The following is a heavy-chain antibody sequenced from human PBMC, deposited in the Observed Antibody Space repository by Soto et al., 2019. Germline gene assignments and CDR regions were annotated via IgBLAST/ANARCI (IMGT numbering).Heavy chain of an antibody. CDR2: IIPIFGTA. D-gene: IGHD2-2*01. V-gene: IGHV1-69*06. CDR1: GGTFSSYA. CDR3: ARDGGYCSSTSCPGDY. Sequence: QVQLVQSGAEVKKPGSPVKVSCKASGGTFSSYAISWVRQAPGQGLEWMGGIIPIFGTANYAQKFQGRVTITADKSTSTAYMELSSLRSEDTAVYYCARDGGYCSSTSCPGDYWGQGTLVTVSS. J-gene: IGHJ4*02.